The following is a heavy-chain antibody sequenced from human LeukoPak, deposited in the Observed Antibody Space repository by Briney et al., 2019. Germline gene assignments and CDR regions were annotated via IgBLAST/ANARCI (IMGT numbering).Heavy chain of an antibody. Sequence: ASVKVSCKASGFTFTSSAVQWVRQARGQRLEWIGWIVVGSGNTNYAQKFQERVTITRDMSTSTAYMELSSLRSEDTAVYYCARGPAASHRNWFDPWGQGTLVTVSS. V-gene: IGHV1-58*01. J-gene: IGHJ5*02. CDR3: ARGPAASHRNWFDP. D-gene: IGHD2-15*01. CDR2: IVVGSGNT. CDR1: GFTFTSSA.